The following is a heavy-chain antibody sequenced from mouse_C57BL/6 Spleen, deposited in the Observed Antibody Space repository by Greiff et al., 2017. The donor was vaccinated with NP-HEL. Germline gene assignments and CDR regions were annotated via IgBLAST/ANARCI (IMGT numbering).Heavy chain of an antibody. CDR3: ARHWDDY. V-gene: IGHV1-26*01. CDR2: INPNNGGT. CDR1: GYTFTDYY. Sequence: EVKLQQSGPELVKPGASVKISCKASGYTFTDYYMNWVKQSHGKSLEWIGDINPNNGGTSYNQKFKGKATLTVDKSSSTAYMELRSLTSEDSAVYYCARHWDDYWGQGTTLTVSS. D-gene: IGHD4-1*01. J-gene: IGHJ2*01.